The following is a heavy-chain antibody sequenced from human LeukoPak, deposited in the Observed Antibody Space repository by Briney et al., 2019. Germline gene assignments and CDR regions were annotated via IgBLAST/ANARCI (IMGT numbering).Heavy chain of an antibody. CDR2: IYYSGSA. Sequence: SETLSLTCTVSGGSISSYYWSWIRQPPGKGLEWIGYIYYSGSANYNPSLKSRVTISVDTSKNQFSLKLSSVTAPDTAVYYCARQGSSWLYYFDYWGQGTLVTVSS. J-gene: IGHJ4*02. V-gene: IGHV4-59*08. D-gene: IGHD6-13*01. CDR3: ARQGSSWLYYFDY. CDR1: GGSISSYY.